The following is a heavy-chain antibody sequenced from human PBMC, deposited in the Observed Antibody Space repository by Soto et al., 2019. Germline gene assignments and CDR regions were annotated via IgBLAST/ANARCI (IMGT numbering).Heavy chain of an antibody. D-gene: IGHD2-15*01. V-gene: IGHV3-23*01. CDR2: ITDTGGDT. J-gene: IGHJ4*02. CDR1: GFTCGSRA. CDR3: AKRFCSGGTCYRTIDY. Sequence: GSLRLSFVAAGFTCGSRAMSWVRQAPGEGLEWVSTITDTGGDTKYADSVRGRFTISRDNSKNTLYLQMNNLRAEDTAVFYCAKRFCSGGTCYRTIDYWGQGTLVTVSS.